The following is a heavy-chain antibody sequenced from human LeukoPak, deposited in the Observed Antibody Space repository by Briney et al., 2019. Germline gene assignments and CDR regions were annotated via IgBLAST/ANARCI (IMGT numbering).Heavy chain of an antibody. CDR3: ARDRAYSSGLYIGDRDGFDI. V-gene: IGHV3-7*04. Sequence: GGSLRLSCAASRFSFSTYWMSWVRQAPGEGLEWVANIKQDGSEKYYVDSVKGRFTISRDNAKDSLYLEMNSVRAEDTAVYYCARDRAYSSGLYIGDRDGFDIWGQGTMVTVSS. CDR1: RFSFSTYW. CDR2: IKQDGSEK. J-gene: IGHJ3*02. D-gene: IGHD6-19*01.